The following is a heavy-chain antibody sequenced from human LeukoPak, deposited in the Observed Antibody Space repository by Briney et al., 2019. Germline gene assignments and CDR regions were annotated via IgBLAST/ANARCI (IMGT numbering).Heavy chain of an antibody. CDR1: GFTFSSYS. D-gene: IGHD1-20*01. CDR2: ISSSSSTT. Sequence: GGSLRLSCAASGFTFSSYSMNWVRQAPGKGLEWVSYISSSSSTTYYADSVKGRFTISRDNAKNSLYLQMNSLRAEDTAVYYCARDFITAWEPIVAMDVWGQGTTVTVSS. CDR3: ARDFITAWEPIVAMDV. J-gene: IGHJ6*02. V-gene: IGHV3-48*01.